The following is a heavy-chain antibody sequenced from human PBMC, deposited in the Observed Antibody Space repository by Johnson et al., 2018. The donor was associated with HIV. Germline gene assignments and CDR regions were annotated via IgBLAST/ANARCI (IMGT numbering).Heavy chain of an antibody. V-gene: IGHV3-30*04. CDR1: GFTFSSYA. J-gene: IGHJ3*02. CDR2: ISYDGSNK. Sequence: QMQLVESGGGVVQPGRSLRLSCAASGFTFSSYAMHWVRQAPGKGLEWVAVISYDGSNKYYADSVKGRFTISRDNSNNTLYLQMNSLRAEDTAVYYCAKDGTMTWAFDIWGQGTMVTVSS. D-gene: IGHD1-7*01. CDR3: AKDGTMTWAFDI.